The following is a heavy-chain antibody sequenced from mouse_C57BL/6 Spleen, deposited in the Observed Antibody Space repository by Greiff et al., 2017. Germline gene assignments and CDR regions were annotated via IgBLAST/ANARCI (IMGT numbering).Heavy chain of an antibody. J-gene: IGHJ2*01. CDR1: GYAFSSYW. Sequence: QVQLKESGAELVKPGASVKISCKASGYAFSSYWMNWVKQRPGKGLEWIGQIYPGDGDTNYNGKFKGKATLTADKSSSTAYMQLSSLTSEDSAVYFCARSLYYYGSSYDLDYWGQGTTLTVSS. V-gene: IGHV1-80*01. CDR3: ARSLYYYGSSYDLDY. CDR2: IYPGDGDT. D-gene: IGHD1-1*01.